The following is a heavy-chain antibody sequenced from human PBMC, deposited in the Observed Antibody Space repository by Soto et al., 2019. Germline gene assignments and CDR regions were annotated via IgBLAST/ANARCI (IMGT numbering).Heavy chain of an antibody. V-gene: IGHV1-46*01. CDR2: VHPSGGNT. J-gene: IGHJ4*02. CDR3: ARATYSSSSFFFNY. D-gene: IGHD6-6*01. CDR1: GYSFTAYF. Sequence: ASVKVSCKASGYSFTAYFMHWVLQAPGQGLEWMGIVHPSGGNTNYAQKFQGRVTMTWDTSTTTVYMELSSLRSDDTAVYYCARATYSSSSFFFNYWGQGTPVTVSS.